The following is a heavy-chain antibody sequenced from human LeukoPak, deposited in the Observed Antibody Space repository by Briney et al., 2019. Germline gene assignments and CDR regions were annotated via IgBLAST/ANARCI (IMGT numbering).Heavy chain of an antibody. V-gene: IGHV5-51*01. J-gene: IGHJ4*02. CDR1: GYIFTGYW. CDR3: ARLERVPDFNY. Sequence: GESLKISCKGSGYIFTGYWIGWGRQMPGKGLGWMGIFYPGDSNTRYSPSFQGQVTISADKSISTASMQWSSMKASDTAMYYCARLERVPDFNYWGQGTLVTVSS. CDR2: FYPGDSNT. D-gene: IGHD3-3*01.